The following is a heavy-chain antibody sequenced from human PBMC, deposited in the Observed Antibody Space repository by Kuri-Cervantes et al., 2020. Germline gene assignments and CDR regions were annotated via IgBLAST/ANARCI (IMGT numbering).Heavy chain of an antibody. D-gene: IGHD6-13*01. Sequence: ESLKISCAVYGGSFSGYYWSWIRQPPGKGLEWIGYIYYSGSTNYNPSLKSRVTISVDTSKNQFSLKLSSVTAADTAVYYCARRGIAAAAPFDYWGQGTLVTVSS. CDR2: IYYSGST. CDR3: ARRGIAAAAPFDY. J-gene: IGHJ4*02. CDR1: GGSFSGYY. V-gene: IGHV4-59*12.